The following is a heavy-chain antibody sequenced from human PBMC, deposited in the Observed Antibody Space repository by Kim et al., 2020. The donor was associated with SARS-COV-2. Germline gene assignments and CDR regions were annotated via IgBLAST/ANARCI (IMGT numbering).Heavy chain of an antibody. J-gene: IGHJ5*02. CDR1: GFAFSSYG. V-gene: IGHV3-30*03. CDR2: ISYDGSNK. D-gene: IGHD2-15*01. CDR3: IVVVVAAYNWFDP. Sequence: GGSLRLSCAASGFAFSSYGMHWVRQAPGKGLEWVAVISYDGSNKYYADSVKGRFTISRDNSKNTLYLQMNSLRAEDTAVYYCIVVVVAAYNWFDPWGQGT.